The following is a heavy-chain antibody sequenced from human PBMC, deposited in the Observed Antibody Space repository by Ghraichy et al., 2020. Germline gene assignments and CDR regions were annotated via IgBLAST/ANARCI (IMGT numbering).Heavy chain of an antibody. V-gene: IGHV3-23*01. D-gene: IGHD5-18*01. CDR1: GFTFSSYA. CDR3: AKVGYSYGLIDY. J-gene: IGHJ4*02. CDR2: ISGSGGST. Sequence: GESLNISCAASGFTFSSYAMSWVRQAPGKGLEWVSAISGSGGSTYYADSVKGRFTISRDNSKNTLYLQMNSLRAEDTAVYYCAKVGYSYGLIDYWGQGTLVTVSS.